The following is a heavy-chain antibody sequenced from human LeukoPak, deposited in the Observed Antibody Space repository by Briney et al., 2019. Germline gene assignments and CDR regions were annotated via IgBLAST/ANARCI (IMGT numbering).Heavy chain of an antibody. V-gene: IGHV3-23*01. CDR1: GFTFSSYA. D-gene: IGHD2-21*02. Sequence: GGSLRLSCAASGFTFSSYAMSWVRQAPGKGLEWVSAISGSGGSTYYADSVKGRFTISRDNSKNTLYLQMNSLRAEDTAVYYCATARAGIVVVTYYYGMDVWGQGTTVTVSS. J-gene: IGHJ6*02. CDR3: ATARAGIVVVTYYYGMDV. CDR2: ISGSGGST.